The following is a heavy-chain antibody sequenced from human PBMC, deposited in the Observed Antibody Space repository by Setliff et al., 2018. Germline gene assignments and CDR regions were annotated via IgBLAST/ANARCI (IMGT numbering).Heavy chain of an antibody. Sequence: PGGSLRLSCATSGFTFSDSSMDWVRQAPGKGLEWVSGVEWNGGGTGYADSVKGRFTISRDNAKNSLYLQMSSLRTDDTALYYCATARRGYHYGSGSLFDDWGQGTLVTVSS. CDR3: ATARRGYHYGSGSLFDD. V-gene: IGHV3-20*04. CDR2: VEWNGGGT. J-gene: IGHJ4*02. CDR1: GFTFSDSS. D-gene: IGHD3-10*01.